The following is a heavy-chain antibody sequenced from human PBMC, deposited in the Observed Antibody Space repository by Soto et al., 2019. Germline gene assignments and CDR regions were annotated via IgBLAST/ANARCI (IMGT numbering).Heavy chain of an antibody. Sequence: PSETLSLTCAVYGGSFSGYYWSWIRQPPGKGLEWIGEINHSGSTNYNPSLKSRVTISVDTSKNQFSLKLSSVTAADTAVYYCARGRLRYIWNPCGYYCYGKAVCSQGTTVPVS. CDR1: GGSFSGYY. D-gene: IGHD1-20*01. J-gene: IGHJ6*02. CDR2: INHSGST. CDR3: ARGRLRYIWNPCGYYCYGKAV. V-gene: IGHV4-34*01.